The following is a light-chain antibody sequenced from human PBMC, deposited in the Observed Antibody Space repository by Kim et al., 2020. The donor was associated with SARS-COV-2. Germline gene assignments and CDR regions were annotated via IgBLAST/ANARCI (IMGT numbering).Light chain of an antibody. CDR1: KLGDKY. CDR3: QAWDISTGV. J-gene: IGLJ2*01. V-gene: IGLV3-1*01. Sequence: SYELTQPPSVSVSPGQTASITCSGDKLGDKYVGWYQQKPGQSPVLVIYQDTKRPSGIPERFSGSNSGNTATLTISGTQAIDEADYYCQAWDISTGVFGGGTQLTVL. CDR2: QDT.